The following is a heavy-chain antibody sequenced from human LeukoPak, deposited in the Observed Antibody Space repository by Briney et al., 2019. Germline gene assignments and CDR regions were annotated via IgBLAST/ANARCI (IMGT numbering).Heavy chain of an antibody. Sequence: GESLRLSCAASGFTFSSYDMHWVRQATGKGLEWVSAIGTAGDPYYPGSVKGRFTISRENAKNSLYLQMNSLRAGDTAVYYCARVYDSSGYFSPYFDYWGQGTLVTVSS. CDR1: GFTFSSYD. V-gene: IGHV3-13*05. D-gene: IGHD3-22*01. CDR3: ARVYDSSGYFSPYFDY. CDR2: IGTAGDP. J-gene: IGHJ4*02.